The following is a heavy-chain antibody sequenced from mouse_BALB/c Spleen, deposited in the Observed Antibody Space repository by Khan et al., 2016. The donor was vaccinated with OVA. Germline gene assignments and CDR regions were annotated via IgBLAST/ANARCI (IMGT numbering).Heavy chain of an antibody. J-gene: IGHJ4*01. D-gene: IGHD1-1*02. CDR1: ACTFTSYW. CDR3: ARSNYDCSGRYAMDY. V-gene: IGHV1S41*01. CDR2: IAPGSGSI. Sequence: DLVMPGAAVTLSCTASACTFTSYWINWIKERPGQGLEWIGRIAPGSGSISYNDTFKGKATLTVDASSSTAYIQLSSLTAEDPAVYFCARSNYDCSGRYAMDYWGQGTSVTVAS.